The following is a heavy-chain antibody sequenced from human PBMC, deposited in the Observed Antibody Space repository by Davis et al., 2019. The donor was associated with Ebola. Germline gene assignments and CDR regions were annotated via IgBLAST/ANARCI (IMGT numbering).Heavy chain of an antibody. J-gene: IGHJ3*02. CDR1: GFTFSSYW. CDR3: ARGVVVAATGAFDI. Sequence: PGGSLRLSCAASGFTFSSYWMHWVRQGPGKGLVWVSGIKSDGSSTRYADSVKGRFTISRDNAKNTLSLQMSNLRAEDTAVYYCARGVVVAATGAFDIWGQGTMVTVSS. CDR2: IKSDGSST. D-gene: IGHD2-15*01. V-gene: IGHV3-74*01.